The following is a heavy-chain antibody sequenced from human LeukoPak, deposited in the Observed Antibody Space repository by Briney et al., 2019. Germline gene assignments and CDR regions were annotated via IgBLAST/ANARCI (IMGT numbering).Heavy chain of an antibody. D-gene: IGHD6-13*01. Sequence: PSGGSLRLSCAASGFTFSRNGMHWVRQAPGMGLEWTALVWHDGSKKYYADSVKGRFTISRDNSKNTLFLQMNSLRAEDTAVYYCAKDGGINLYYFDYWGQGILVTVSS. V-gene: IGHV3-30*02. CDR1: GFTFSRNG. CDR3: AKDGGINLYYFDY. CDR2: VWHDGSKK. J-gene: IGHJ4*02.